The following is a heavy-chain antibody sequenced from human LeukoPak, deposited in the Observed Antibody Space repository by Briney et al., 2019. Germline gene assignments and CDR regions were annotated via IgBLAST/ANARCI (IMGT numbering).Heavy chain of an antibody. J-gene: IGHJ4*02. CDR3: ARSQSLGY. V-gene: IGHV3-7*04. CDR2: IKHDGSDK. CDR1: GFTFSSYW. Sequence: GGSLRLSCAASGFTFSSYWMSLVRQAPGKGLEWVANIKHDGSDKYYVDSVKGRFTISRDNAENSLYLQMNSLRAEDTAMYYCARSQSLGYWGQGTLVTVSS.